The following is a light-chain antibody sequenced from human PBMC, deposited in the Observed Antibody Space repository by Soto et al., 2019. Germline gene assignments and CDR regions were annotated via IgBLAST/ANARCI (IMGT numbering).Light chain of an antibody. V-gene: IGKV3-20*01. J-gene: IGKJ2*01. CDR1: QSVCSFS. Sequence: EIELKQSPGTLSLSPGERATLSCRASQSVCSFSLAGYPQTPGQAPRLLVYGESTRATGIPDRFSGSGSGTDFPLTISRLEPEDYAVYYCQQYGGSHIVTFGQGTKLEIK. CDR3: QQYGGSHIVT. CDR2: GES.